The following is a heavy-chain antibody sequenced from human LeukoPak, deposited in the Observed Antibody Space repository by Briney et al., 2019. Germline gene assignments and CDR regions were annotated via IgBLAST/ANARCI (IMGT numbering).Heavy chain of an antibody. V-gene: IGHV4-61*09. D-gene: IGHD1-7*01. Sequence: PSETLSLTCTVSGGSITRGGYFWSWIRQPAGKGLEWIAHMDTIGIITYNPSLKSRVAISADTSKHQISRRLSSVTAADTAVYYCARDRPDLSGTPSFFDSWGQGTLVTVAS. CDR3: ARDRPDLSGTPSFFDS. CDR2: MDTIGII. CDR1: GGSITRGGYF. J-gene: IGHJ4*02.